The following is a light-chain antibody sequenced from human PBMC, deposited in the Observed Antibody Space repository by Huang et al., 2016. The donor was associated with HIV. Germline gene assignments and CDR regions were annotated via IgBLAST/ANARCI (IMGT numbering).Light chain of an antibody. CDR1: QSISSY. CDR2: AAS. J-gene: IGKJ2*01. CDR3: QQSYSTLRYT. V-gene: IGKV1-39*01. Sequence: DIQMTPSPSSLSASVGDRVTITCRASQSISSYLNWSQQKPGKAPKLLSYAASSLQSGVPSRFSGSGSGTDFTLTISSLQPEDFATYYCQQSYSTLRYTFGQGTKLEIK.